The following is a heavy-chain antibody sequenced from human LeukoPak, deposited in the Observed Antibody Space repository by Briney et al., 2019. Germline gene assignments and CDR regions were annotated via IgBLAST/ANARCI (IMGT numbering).Heavy chain of an antibody. CDR1: GFTFSSYA. J-gene: IGHJ6*04. V-gene: IGHV3-30*04. CDR2: ISYDGSNK. D-gene: IGHD3-10*01. CDR3: ARDLWFGELLRYYYYGMDV. Sequence: GGSLRLSCAASGFTFSSYAMHWVRQAPGKGLEWVAVISYDGSNKYYADSVKGRFTISRDNSKNTLYLQMNSVRAEDTAVYYCARDLWFGELLRYYYYGMDVWGKGTTVTVSS.